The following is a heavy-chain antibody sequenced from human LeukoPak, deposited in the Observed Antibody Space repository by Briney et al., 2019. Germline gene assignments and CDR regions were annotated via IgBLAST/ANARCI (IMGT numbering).Heavy chain of an antibody. V-gene: IGHV1-18*01. Sequence: GASVKVSCKASGYTFTSYGISWVRQAPGQGLEWMGWISAYNGNTNYAQKLQGRVTMTTDTSTSTAYMELRSLRSDDTDVYYCARDRLSSSWDPYWYFDLWGRGTLVTVSS. J-gene: IGHJ2*01. CDR2: ISAYNGNT. CDR3: ARDRLSSSWDPYWYFDL. D-gene: IGHD6-13*01. CDR1: GYTFTSYG.